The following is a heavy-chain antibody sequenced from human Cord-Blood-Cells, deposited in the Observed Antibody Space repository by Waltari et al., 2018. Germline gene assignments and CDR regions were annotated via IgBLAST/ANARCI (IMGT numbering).Heavy chain of an antibody. D-gene: IGHD2-2*01. Sequence: QVQLQESGPGLVKPSQTLSLTCTVSGGSISSGSSYWGWIRQPAGQGLEWIVYIYTSGSTNYNPSLKSRVTISVDTAKNQFSLKLSSVTAADTAVYYCARDGGPDCSSTSCYPNWFDPWGQGTLVTVSS. J-gene: IGHJ5*02. CDR1: GGSISSGSSY. V-gene: IGHV4-61*09. CDR2: IYTSGST. CDR3: ARDGGPDCSSTSCYPNWFDP.